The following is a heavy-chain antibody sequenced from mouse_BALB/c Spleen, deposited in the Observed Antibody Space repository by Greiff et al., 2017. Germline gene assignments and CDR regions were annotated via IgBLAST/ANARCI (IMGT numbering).Heavy chain of an antibody. Sequence: VKLMESGGGLVQPGGSRKLSCAASGFTFSSFGMHWVRQAPEKGLEWVAYISSGSSTIYYADTVKGRFTISRDNPKNTLFLQMTSLRSEDTAMYYCARSGNAMDYWGQGTSVTVSS. J-gene: IGHJ4*01. CDR2: ISSGSSTI. D-gene: IGHD3-1*01. V-gene: IGHV5-17*02. CDR3: ARSGNAMDY. CDR1: GFTFSSFG.